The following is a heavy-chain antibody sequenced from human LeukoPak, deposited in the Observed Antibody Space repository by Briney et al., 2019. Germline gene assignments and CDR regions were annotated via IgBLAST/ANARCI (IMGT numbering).Heavy chain of an antibody. Sequence: PSETLSLTCAVYGGSFSGYYWSWIRQPPGKGLEWIGEINHSGSTNYNPSLKSRVTISVDTSKNQFSLKLSSVTAADTAVYYCARGQSYYYDSSGYSPPFDYWGQGTLVTVSS. CDR1: GGSFSGYY. D-gene: IGHD3-22*01. CDR2: INHSGST. J-gene: IGHJ4*02. CDR3: ARGQSYYYDSSGYSPPFDY. V-gene: IGHV4-34*01.